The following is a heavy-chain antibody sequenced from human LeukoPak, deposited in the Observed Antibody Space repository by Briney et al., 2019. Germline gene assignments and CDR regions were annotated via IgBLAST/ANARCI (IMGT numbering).Heavy chain of an antibody. CDR2: ISSSSSTI. CDR1: GFTFSSYS. V-gene: IGHV3-48*01. Sequence: GGSLRLSCAASGFTFSSYSMNWVRQAPGKGPEWVSYISSSSSTIYYADSVKGRFTISRDNSKNTLYLQMNSLRAEDTAVYYCAREYSGYDRWGQGTLVTVSS. D-gene: IGHD5-12*01. CDR3: AREYSGYDR. J-gene: IGHJ4*02.